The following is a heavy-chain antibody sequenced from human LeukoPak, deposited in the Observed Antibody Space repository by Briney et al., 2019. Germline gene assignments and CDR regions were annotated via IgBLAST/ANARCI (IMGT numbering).Heavy chain of an antibody. CDR2: IIPILGIA. J-gene: IGHJ3*02. Sequence: SVKVSCKASGGTFSSYTISWVRQAPGQGLEWMGRIIPILGIANYAQNFQGRVTITADKSTSTAYMELSSLRSEDTAVYYCARDGYNRAAFDIWGQGTMVTVSS. CDR3: ARDGYNRAAFDI. V-gene: IGHV1-69*04. CDR1: GGTFSSYT. D-gene: IGHD5-24*01.